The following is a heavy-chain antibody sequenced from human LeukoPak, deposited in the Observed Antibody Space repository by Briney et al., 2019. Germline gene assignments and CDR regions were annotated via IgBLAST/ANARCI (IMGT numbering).Heavy chain of an antibody. CDR2: ISSSSSYI. CDR3: ARESGIAAALDL. V-gene: IGHV3-21*01. CDR1: GFTFSSYS. Sequence: PGGSLRLSCAASGFTFSSYSMNWARQAPGKGLEWVSSISSSSSYIYYADSVKGRFTISRDNAKNSLYLQMNSLRAEDTAVYYCARESGIAAALDLWGQGTLVTVSS. J-gene: IGHJ5*02. D-gene: IGHD6-13*01.